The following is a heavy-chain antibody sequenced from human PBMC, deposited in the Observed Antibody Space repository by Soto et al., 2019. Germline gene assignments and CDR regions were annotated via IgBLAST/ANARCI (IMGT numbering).Heavy chain of an antibody. J-gene: IGHJ4*02. CDR3: LRGRYGSQIH. Sequence: EVRLVESGGGLVQPGGSLRLSCAASGFIVSSNYMTWVRQAPGKGLEWVSLLYSGGATHYAASVKGRFTISSHSSQNTLFLQMNSLSTEDTATYYCLRGRYGSQIHWGQGTKVTVSS. CDR1: GFIVSSNY. D-gene: IGHD3-10*01. V-gene: IGHV3-53*04. CDR2: LYSGGAT.